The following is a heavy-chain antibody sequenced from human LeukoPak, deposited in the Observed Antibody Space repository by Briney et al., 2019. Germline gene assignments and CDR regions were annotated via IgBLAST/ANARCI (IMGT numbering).Heavy chain of an antibody. V-gene: IGHV4-39*07. J-gene: IGHJ4*02. CDR3: VTNSIGYCSGGNCYQVSDS. CDR2: IYYSGST. CDR1: GGSISSSSYY. D-gene: IGHD2-15*01. Sequence: SETLSLTCTVSGGSISSSSYYWGWIRQPPGKGLEWIGSIYYSGSTYYNPSLKSRVTISVDKSKNQFSLKLSSVTAADTAVYYCVTNSIGYCSGGNCYQVSDSWGQGTLVTVSS.